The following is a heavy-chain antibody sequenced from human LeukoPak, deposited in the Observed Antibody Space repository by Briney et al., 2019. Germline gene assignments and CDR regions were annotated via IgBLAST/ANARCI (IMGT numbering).Heavy chain of an antibody. D-gene: IGHD5-24*01. J-gene: IGHJ4*02. CDR1: GYDFSTYW. Sequence: GESLKISCKGLGYDFSTYWNAWVRQRPGKGLEWMGIIYPGGSETRYDPSFQGQVTFSADRSTSTAYLQWSSLRASDTAMYYCARASRDGYNQNFDHWGQGTLVTVSS. V-gene: IGHV5-51*01. CDR2: IYPGGSET. CDR3: ARASRDGYNQNFDH.